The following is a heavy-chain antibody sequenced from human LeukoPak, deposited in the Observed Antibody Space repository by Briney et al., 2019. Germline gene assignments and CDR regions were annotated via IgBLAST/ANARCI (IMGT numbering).Heavy chain of an antibody. CDR1: GYTFTSYD. CDR2: MNANSGNT. Sequence: ASVKVSCKASGYTFTSYDISSVPHAPGQGLECMGWMNANSGNTGYAQKFQGRVTMTRNTSISTAYMELSSLRSEDTAVYYCARGGRYSSSRWYYYYYYMDVWGKGTTVTVSS. CDR3: ARGGRYSSSRWYYYYYYMDV. D-gene: IGHD6-6*01. J-gene: IGHJ6*03. V-gene: IGHV1-8*01.